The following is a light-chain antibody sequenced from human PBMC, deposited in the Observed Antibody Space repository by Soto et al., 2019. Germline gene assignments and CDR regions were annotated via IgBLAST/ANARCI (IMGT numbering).Light chain of an antibody. Sequence: EIVLTQSPATLSLSPGERATLSCRASQSVSSYLAWYQQKPGQAPRLLIYDASNRATGIPARFSGSGSGTDFTLTISSLEPEELAVYYCQQRSNWLFTFGPGTKVDIK. CDR3: QQRSNWLFT. V-gene: IGKV3-11*01. CDR1: QSVSSY. CDR2: DAS. J-gene: IGKJ3*01.